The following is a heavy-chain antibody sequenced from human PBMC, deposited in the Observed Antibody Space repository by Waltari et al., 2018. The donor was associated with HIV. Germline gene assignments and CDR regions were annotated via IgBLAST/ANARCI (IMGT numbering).Heavy chain of an antibody. V-gene: IGHV1-69*04. D-gene: IGHD3-3*01. CDR1: GDTLSNYA. CDR3: TLGRIDDIRSGRENLGGFDP. CDR2: IIPAMGIA. Sequence: VQLVQSGAEVKKPGSSVRVSCKASGDTLSNYAVSWVRQAPGQGLEWMGRIIPAMGIAMHTENFQGRVTSNADKSTNAANMELGGLRSEDTALYLCTLGRIDDIRSGRENLGGFDPWGPGTLVTVAS. J-gene: IGHJ5*02.